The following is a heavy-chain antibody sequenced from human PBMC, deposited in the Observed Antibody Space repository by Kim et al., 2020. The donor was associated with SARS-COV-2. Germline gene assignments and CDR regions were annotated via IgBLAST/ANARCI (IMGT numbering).Heavy chain of an antibody. D-gene: IGHD3-3*01. CDR1: GFTFSSYA. V-gene: IGHV3-23*01. J-gene: IGHJ4*02. Sequence: GGSLRLSCAASGFTFSSYAMSWVRQAPGKGLEWVSAISGSGGSTYYADSVKGRFTISRDNSKNTLYLQMNSLRAEDTAVYYCAKDLGQYYDFWSGLANSWYYFDYWGQGTLVTVSS. CDR2: ISGSGGST. CDR3: AKDLGQYYDFWSGLANSWYYFDY.